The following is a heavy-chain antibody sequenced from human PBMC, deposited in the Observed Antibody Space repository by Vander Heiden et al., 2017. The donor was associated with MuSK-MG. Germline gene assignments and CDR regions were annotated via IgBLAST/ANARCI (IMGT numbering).Heavy chain of an antibody. CDR1: GFTFSSYS. D-gene: IGHD1-1*01. Sequence: EVQLVESGGGLVKPGGSRRLCCAASGFTFSSYSMNWVRQAPGKGLEWVSSISSSSSYIYYADSVKGRFTISRDNAKNSLYLQMNSLRAEDTAVYYCARVRTGTTTHFDYWGQGTLVTVSS. J-gene: IGHJ4*02. V-gene: IGHV3-21*01. CDR3: ARVRTGTTTHFDY. CDR2: ISSSSSYI.